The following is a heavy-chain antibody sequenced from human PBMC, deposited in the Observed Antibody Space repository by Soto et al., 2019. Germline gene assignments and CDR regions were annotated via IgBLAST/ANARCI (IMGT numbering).Heavy chain of an antibody. D-gene: IGHD3-22*01. CDR2: IYYSGST. Sequence: PSETLSLTCTVSGGSISSYYWSWIRQPPGKGLEWIGYIYYSGSTNYNPSLKSRVTISVDTPKNQFSLKLSSVTAADTAVYYCARGVGSYGYDYYDSSGYYYDYWGQGTLVTVSS. V-gene: IGHV4-59*01. CDR3: ARGVGSYGYDYYDSSGYYYDY. J-gene: IGHJ4*02. CDR1: GGSISSYY.